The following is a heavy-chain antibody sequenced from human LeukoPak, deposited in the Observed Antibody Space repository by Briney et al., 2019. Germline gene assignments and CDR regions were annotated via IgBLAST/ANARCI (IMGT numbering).Heavy chain of an antibody. CDR2: IYYSGST. Sequence: PSETLSLTCAVSGYSISSGYYWGWIRQPPGKGLEWIGSIYYSGSTYYNPSLKSRVTISVDTSKNQFSLKLSSVTAADTAVYYCAIYPPPLHYWGQGTLVTVSS. CDR3: AIYPPPLHY. J-gene: IGHJ4*02. V-gene: IGHV4-38-2*01. D-gene: IGHD2-2*02. CDR1: GYSISSGYY.